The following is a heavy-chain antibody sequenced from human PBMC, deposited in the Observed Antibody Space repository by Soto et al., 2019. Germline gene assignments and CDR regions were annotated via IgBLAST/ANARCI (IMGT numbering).Heavy chain of an antibody. CDR1: GFSLSTTGVG. V-gene: IGHV2-5*02. J-gene: IGHJ4*02. D-gene: IGHD4-17*01. CDR3: AHRRMGDYVANFFDH. CDR2: IYWDDDK. Sequence: QITLKESGPTLVKPTQTLTLTCTFSGFSLSTTGVGVGWIRQPPGKALQWLAFIYWDDDKRYSPSLKNRLTITKDTYKNQVVLTMTNMDTVDTATYYCAHRRMGDYVANFFDHWGPGALVTVSS.